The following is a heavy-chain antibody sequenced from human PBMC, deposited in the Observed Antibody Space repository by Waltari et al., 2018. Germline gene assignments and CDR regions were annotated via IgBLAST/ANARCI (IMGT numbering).Heavy chain of an antibody. V-gene: IGHV3-30-3*01. Sequence: QVQLVESGGGVVQPGRSLRLSCAASGFPFSSYAMHWVRQAPGKGLEWVAVISYDGSNKYYADSVKGRFTISRDNSKNTLYLQMNSLRAEDTAVYYCAREAKGTTVEHPFDYWGQGTLVTVSS. D-gene: IGHD4-17*01. J-gene: IGHJ4*02. CDR1: GFPFSSYA. CDR2: ISYDGSNK. CDR3: AREAKGTTVEHPFDY.